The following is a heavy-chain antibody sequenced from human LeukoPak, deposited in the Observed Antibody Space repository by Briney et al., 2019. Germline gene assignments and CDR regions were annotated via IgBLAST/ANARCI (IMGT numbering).Heavy chain of an antibody. V-gene: IGHV3-74*03. CDR1: GFIFSSYW. CDR3: AREGRVSGYDFDC. D-gene: IGHD5-12*01. Sequence: GGSLRLSCAASGFIFSSYWMYWVRQAPGKGLVWVSRINSDGSSITYADSVKGRFTISRDNAKNTLYLQMNSLRVEDTAVYYCAREGRVSGYDFDCWGQGTLVTVSS. CDR2: INSDGSSI. J-gene: IGHJ4*02.